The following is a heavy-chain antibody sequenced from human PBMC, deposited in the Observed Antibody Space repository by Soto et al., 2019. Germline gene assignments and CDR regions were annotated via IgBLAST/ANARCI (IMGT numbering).Heavy chain of an antibody. J-gene: IGHJ5*02. CDR2: ISAYNGNT. V-gene: IGHV1-18*01. Sequence: ASVKVSCKASGYTFTSYGISWVRQAPGQGLEWMGWISAYNGNTNYAQKLQGRVTMTTDTSTSTAYMELRSLRSDDTAVYYCATDLRSGSGSYYEPWGQGTLVTVSS. CDR3: ATDLRSGSGSYYEP. CDR1: GYTFTSYG. D-gene: IGHD3-10*01.